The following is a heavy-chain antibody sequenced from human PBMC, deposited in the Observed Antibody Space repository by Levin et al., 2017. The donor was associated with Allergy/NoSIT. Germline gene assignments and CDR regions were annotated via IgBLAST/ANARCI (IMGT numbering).Heavy chain of an antibody. CDR3: AKGYCSGGSCAIFDY. J-gene: IGHJ4*02. V-gene: IGHV3-9*01. Sequence: SLKISCAASGFTFDDYAMHWVRQAPEKGLEWVSGMSWNSGTIAYADSVKGRFTTSRDNAKNFLYLQMNSLRPEDTALYFCAKGYCSGGSCAIFDYWGQGALVTVSS. CDR2: MSWNSGTI. CDR1: GFTFDDYA. D-gene: IGHD2-15*01.